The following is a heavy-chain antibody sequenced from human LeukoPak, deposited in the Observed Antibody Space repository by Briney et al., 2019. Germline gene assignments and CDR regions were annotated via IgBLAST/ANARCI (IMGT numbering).Heavy chain of an antibody. Sequence: GGSLRLSCSASGXTFSTYFMHWVRQAPGKGLECVLAITGSGGSTYYADSVKGRFTISRDNSKNTLYLQMSSLRAEDTAVYYCVRDQRGGSSGYYDSWGQGTLVTVSS. D-gene: IGHD3-22*01. CDR2: ITGSGGST. CDR3: VRDQRGGSSGYYDS. V-gene: IGHV3-64D*06. CDR1: GXTFSTYF. J-gene: IGHJ4*02.